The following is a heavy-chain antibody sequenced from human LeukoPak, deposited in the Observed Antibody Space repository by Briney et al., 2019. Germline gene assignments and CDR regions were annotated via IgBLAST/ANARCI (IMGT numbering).Heavy chain of an antibody. CDR3: ALAVAGTRDAFDI. Sequence: SETLSLTCAVYGGSFSGYYWSWIRQPPGKGLEWIGEINHSGSTNYNPSLKSRVTISVDTSKNRFSLKLSSVTAADTAVYYCALAVAGTRDAFDIWGQGTMVTVSS. CDR1: GGSFSGYY. V-gene: IGHV4-34*01. D-gene: IGHD6-19*01. J-gene: IGHJ3*02. CDR2: INHSGST.